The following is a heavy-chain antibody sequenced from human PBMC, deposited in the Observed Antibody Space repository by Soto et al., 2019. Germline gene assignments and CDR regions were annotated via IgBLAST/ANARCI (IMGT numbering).Heavy chain of an antibody. CDR3: AKGNSVDYYYGMDV. J-gene: IGHJ6*02. CDR1: GGTFSSYA. CDR2: IIPIFGTA. V-gene: IGHV1-69*13. D-gene: IGHD4-4*01. Sequence: SVKVSCKASGGTFSSYAISWVRQAPGQGLEWMGGIIPIFGTANYAQKFQGRVTITADESTSTAYMELSSLRSEDTAVYYCAKGNSVDYYYGMDVWGQGTTVNVSS.